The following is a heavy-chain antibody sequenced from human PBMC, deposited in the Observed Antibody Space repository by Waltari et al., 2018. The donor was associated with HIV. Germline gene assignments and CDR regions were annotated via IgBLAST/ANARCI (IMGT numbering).Heavy chain of an antibody. CDR3: ARASYYDFWSGYPNYYFDS. V-gene: IGHV4-31*03. D-gene: IGHD3-3*01. J-gene: IGHJ4*02. CDR1: GGSISSGAYD. CDR2: IYSSDTT. Sequence: QVHLQESGPGLVKPSQTLSLTCTVSGGSISSGAYDWNWIRQHPGKGLEWIGYIYSSDTTYYNPSLKSRVTISVERSENRFSLKLRSVTAADTAVYYCARASYYDFWSGYPNYYFDSWGQGTLVTVSS.